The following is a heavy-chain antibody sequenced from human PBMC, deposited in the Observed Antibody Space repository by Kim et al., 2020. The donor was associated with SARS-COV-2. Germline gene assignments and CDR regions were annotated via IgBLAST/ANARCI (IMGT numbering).Heavy chain of an antibody. Sequence: SETLSLTCSVIDGSISSFYWSWIRQIPAKGLEWVGSIKYDGATSYNPSLKSRVTMTVDPSQRQFFLKVNSVTAADTAVYYCARVWYFGLSTSYNWFDPWG. J-gene: IGHJ5*02. CDR1: DGSISSFY. D-gene: IGHD3-10*01. V-gene: IGHV4-59*01. CDR3: ARVWYFGLSTSYNWFDP. CDR2: IKYDGAT.